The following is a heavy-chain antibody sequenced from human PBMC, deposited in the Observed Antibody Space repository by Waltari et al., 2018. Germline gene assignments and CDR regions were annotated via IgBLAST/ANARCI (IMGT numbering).Heavy chain of an antibody. CDR1: GYSISTGHY. Sequence: QVQLQQSGPGLVKPSETLSLTCAVSGYSISTGHYCGWNRQPPGKGLEWIGSIYHSGSNYYNPSLKSRVTISVDTSKNQFSLKLSSVTAADTAVYYCARHPKGDKRIQLWPSPIFDYWGQGTLVTVSS. D-gene: IGHD5-18*01. J-gene: IGHJ4*02. CDR3: ARHPKGDKRIQLWPSPIFDY. V-gene: IGHV4-38-2*01. CDR2: IYHSGSN.